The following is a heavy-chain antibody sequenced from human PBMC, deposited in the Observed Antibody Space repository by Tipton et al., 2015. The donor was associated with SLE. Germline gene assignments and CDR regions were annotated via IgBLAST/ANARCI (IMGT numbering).Heavy chain of an antibody. J-gene: IGHJ1*01. CDR3: AREGTTVTTAFQH. V-gene: IGHV3-21*01. Sequence: SLRLSCAASGFTFSSYSMNWVRQAPGKGLEWVSSISSSSSYIYYADSVKGRFTISRDNAKNSLYLQMNSLRAEDTAVYYCAREGTTVTTAFQHWGQGTLVTVSS. D-gene: IGHD4-17*01. CDR1: GFTFSSYS. CDR2: ISSSSSYI.